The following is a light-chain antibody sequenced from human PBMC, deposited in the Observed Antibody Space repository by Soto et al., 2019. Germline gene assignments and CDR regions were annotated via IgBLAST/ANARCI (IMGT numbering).Light chain of an antibody. CDR2: AAS. V-gene: IGKV3-20*01. J-gene: IGKJ2*01. CDR1: RSFSSSY. Sequence: EIVLTQSPGTLSLSPGERATLSCRASRSFSSSYLAWYQHKVGQAPRILIYAASTRATGIPDRFSGSGSATDFTLTISRLEPEDSAVYYCHHYDSSPPYTFGQGTKLEIK. CDR3: HHYDSSPPYT.